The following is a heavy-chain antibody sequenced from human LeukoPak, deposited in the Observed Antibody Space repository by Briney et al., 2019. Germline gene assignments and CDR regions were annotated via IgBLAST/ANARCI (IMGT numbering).Heavy chain of an antibody. V-gene: IGHV3-21*01. J-gene: IGHJ4*02. CDR1: GFTFSSYS. CDR2: ISSSSSYI. CDR3: ARDRIAVAATETSFDY. Sequence: PGGSLRLSCAASGFTFSSYSMNWVRQAPGKGLEWVSSISSSSSYIYYADSVKGRFTISRGNAKNSLYLQMNSLRAEDTAVYYCARDRIAVAATETSFDYWGQGTLVTVSS. D-gene: IGHD6-19*01.